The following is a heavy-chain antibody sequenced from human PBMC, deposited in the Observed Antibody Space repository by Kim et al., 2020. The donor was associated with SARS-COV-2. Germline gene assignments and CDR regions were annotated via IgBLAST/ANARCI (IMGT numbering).Heavy chain of an antibody. V-gene: IGHV1-46*01. CDR1: GYTFTSYY. Sequence: ASVKVSCKASGYTFTSYYMHWVRQAPGQGLEWMGIINPSGGSTSYAQKFQGRVTMTRDTSTSTVYMELSSLRSEDTAVYYCAREDSSSWATRNWFDPWGQGTLVTVSS. J-gene: IGHJ5*02. CDR2: INPSGGST. D-gene: IGHD6-13*01. CDR3: AREDSSSWATRNWFDP.